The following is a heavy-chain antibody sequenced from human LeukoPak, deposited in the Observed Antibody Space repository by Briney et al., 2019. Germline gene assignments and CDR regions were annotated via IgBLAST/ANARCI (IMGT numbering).Heavy chain of an antibody. D-gene: IGHD1-26*01. CDR1: GYTFTSYG. CDR3: ATAIVGATYNWFDP. V-gene: IGHV1-18*01. Sequence: ASVKVSCKASGYTFTSYGISWVRQAPGQGLEWMGWISAYNGNTNYAQKLQGRVTMTTDTSTSTAYMELRSLRSDDTAVYYCATAIVGATYNWFDPWGQGTLVTVSS. J-gene: IGHJ5*02. CDR2: ISAYNGNT.